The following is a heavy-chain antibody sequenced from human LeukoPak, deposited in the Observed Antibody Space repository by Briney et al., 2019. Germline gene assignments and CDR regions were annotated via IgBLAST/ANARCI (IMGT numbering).Heavy chain of an antibody. CDR1: GFTFSSYA. V-gene: IGHV3-23*01. J-gene: IGHJ3*02. D-gene: IGHD1-26*01. CDR3: ARVWVGAFDI. Sequence: GGSLRLSCAVSGFTFSSYAMSWVRQAPGKGLEWVSVISGSGGRYYADSVKGRFTISRDSAKNSLYLQMNSLRAEDTAVYYCARVWVGAFDIWGQGTMVTVSS. CDR2: ISGSGGR.